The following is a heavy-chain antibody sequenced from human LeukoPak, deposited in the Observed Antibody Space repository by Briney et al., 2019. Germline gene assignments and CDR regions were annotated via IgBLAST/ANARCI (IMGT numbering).Heavy chain of an antibody. CDR3: ARLGYDILTGYYKGAFNI. Sequence: SETLSLTCTVSGGSISSYYWSWIRQPPGKGLECIGYIYYSGSTNYNPSLKSRVTISVDTSKNQFSLKLSSVTAADTAVYYCARLGYDILTGYYKGAFNIWGQGTMVTVSS. D-gene: IGHD3-9*01. J-gene: IGHJ3*02. CDR1: GGSISSYY. CDR2: IYYSGST. V-gene: IGHV4-59*01.